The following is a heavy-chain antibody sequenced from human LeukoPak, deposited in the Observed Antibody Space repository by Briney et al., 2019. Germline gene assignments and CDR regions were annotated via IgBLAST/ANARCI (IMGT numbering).Heavy chain of an antibody. CDR2: ISSSGRT. V-gene: IGHV4-61*09. CDR1: GASLSSDAHY. CDR3: ARDSREYSTSSFSLVFYYYMDV. J-gene: IGHJ6*03. Sequence: SQTLSLTCTVSGASLSSDAHYWNWIRQPAGKGLEWIGHISSSGRTNYNPSLKSRVTISVDTSENQFSLKLSSVTAADTAAYYCARDSREYSTSSFSLVFYYYMDVWGKGTTVTVSS. D-gene: IGHD6-6*01.